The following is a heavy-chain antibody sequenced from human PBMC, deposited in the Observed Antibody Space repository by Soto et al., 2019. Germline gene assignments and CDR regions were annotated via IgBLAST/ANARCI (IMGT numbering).Heavy chain of an antibody. J-gene: IGHJ4*02. CDR1: GGTFKTYA. CDR3: ASCVGGGSCYLRPFFDY. V-gene: IGHV1-69*01. CDR2: IIPLFGTT. Sequence: QVQLVQSGTEVKKPGSSLKVSCKATGGTFKTYAFSWVRQAPGQGLEWLGGIIPLFGTTNYARKFQDIVTITADESTSTAYMELSSLRSDDTAVYYCASCVGGGSCYLRPFFDYWGQGTLVTVSS. D-gene: IGHD2-15*01.